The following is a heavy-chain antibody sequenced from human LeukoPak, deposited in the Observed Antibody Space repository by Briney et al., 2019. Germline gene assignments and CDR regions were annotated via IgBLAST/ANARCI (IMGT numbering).Heavy chain of an antibody. CDR1: GGSISPYF. CDR3: ARDDYRGVTNFDP. Sequence: SETLSLTCTVSGGSISPYFWSWVRQPPGKGLEWIGYISYTGSTNYNPSLKSRVTISVDTSKNQFSLQLTSVTAADTAVYYCARDDYRGVTNFDPWGQGTLVTVSS. D-gene: IGHD3-10*01. V-gene: IGHV4-59*01. J-gene: IGHJ5*02. CDR2: ISYTGST.